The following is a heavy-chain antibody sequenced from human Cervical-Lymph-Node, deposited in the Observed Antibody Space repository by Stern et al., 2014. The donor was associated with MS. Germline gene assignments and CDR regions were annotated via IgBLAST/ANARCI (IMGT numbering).Heavy chain of an antibody. CDR2: IIAISDRA. Sequence: QLVQSGAEVKKPGSSVKVSCKASGGTFSSYAISWVRQAPGQGLEWMGGIIAISDRANYAQKFQGRVRITADGSTSTVYMELSSLRSEDTAVYYCAIHKPDIVVVSANYYYYPMDVWGQGTTVTVSS. V-gene: IGHV1-69*01. CDR3: AIHKPDIVVVSANYYYYPMDV. J-gene: IGHJ6*02. CDR1: GGTFSSYA. D-gene: IGHD2-2*01.